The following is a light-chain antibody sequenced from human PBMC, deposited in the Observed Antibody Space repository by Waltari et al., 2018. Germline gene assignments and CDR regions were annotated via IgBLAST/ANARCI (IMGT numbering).Light chain of an antibody. CDR2: ENN. Sequence: QSVLTQPPSVSAAPGQKVTISCSGTIGNNYVYWYHKLPGTAPKLLTYENNNRPSGLLYLFAGSKAGTSATLGITGLQTRDEGDYYCETWDSSLNTVRFGEGTKLTVL. J-gene: IGLJ2*01. CDR3: ETWDSSLNTVR. V-gene: IGLV1-51*02. CDR1: IGNNY.